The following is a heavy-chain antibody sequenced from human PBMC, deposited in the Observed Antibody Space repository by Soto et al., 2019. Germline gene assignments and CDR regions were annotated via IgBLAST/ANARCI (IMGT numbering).Heavy chain of an antibody. Sequence: GGALRLSCAASGFTFSSYGMHWVRQAPGKGLEWVAVIWFDGSNKFYADSVEGRFTISRDNSKNTLYLQMNSLRAEDTAVYYCAKDDVSDGYCSRGSCYSPFDYWGQGTLVTVSS. J-gene: IGHJ4*02. CDR1: GFTFSSYG. V-gene: IGHV3-33*06. CDR2: IWFDGSNK. CDR3: AKDDVSDGYCSRGSCYSPFDY. D-gene: IGHD2-15*01.